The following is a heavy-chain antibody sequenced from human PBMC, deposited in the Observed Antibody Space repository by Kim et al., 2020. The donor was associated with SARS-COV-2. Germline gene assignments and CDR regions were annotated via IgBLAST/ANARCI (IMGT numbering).Heavy chain of an antibody. CDR3: ARDVYTATSH. Sequence: GGSLRLSCAASGFTVSSSYMTWVRQAPGKGLEWVSVIHRGGGTDYADSVKGRFTISRDNSKNTVYLQMNNLKAEDTAVYFCARDVYTATSHLGQGTLVTV. V-gene: IGHV3-53*01. CDR1: GFTVSSSY. CDR2: IHRGGGT. J-gene: IGHJ4*02. D-gene: IGHD3-16*01.